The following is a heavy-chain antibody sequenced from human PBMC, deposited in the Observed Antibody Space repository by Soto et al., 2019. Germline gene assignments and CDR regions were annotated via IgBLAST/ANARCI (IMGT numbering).Heavy chain of an antibody. D-gene: IGHD1-1*01. CDR2: LNPNSGNT. J-gene: IGHJ6*02. Sequence: QVQLVQSGAEVKKPGASVKVSCKASGYTFTSYDINWVRQATGQGLEWMGWLNPNSGNTGYAQKFRGRVTMTRNTSISTAYMELSSLRSADTAVYYCARERTGTTSMEVWGQGTTVTVSS. V-gene: IGHV1-8*01. CDR1: GYTFTSYD. CDR3: ARERTGTTSMEV.